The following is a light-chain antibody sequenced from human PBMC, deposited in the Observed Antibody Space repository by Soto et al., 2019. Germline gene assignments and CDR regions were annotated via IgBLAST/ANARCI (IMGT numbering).Light chain of an antibody. Sequence: DIVMTQSPDSLAVSLGERATINCKSSQSVLYNSNNKNYLAWCQQKPGQPPKLLIYWASSRESGVPDRFSGSGSGTDFTLTISSLQSEDVAVYYCQQYYSTPLTFGGGTKVEIK. V-gene: IGKV4-1*01. J-gene: IGKJ4*01. CDR3: QQYYSTPLT. CDR2: WAS. CDR1: QSVLYNSNNKNY.